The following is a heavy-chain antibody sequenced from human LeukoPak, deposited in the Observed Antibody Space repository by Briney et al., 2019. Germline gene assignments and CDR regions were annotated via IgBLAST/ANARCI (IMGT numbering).Heavy chain of an antibody. CDR3: ARVQRGYSGRTTPQNNWFDP. D-gene: IGHD5-12*01. J-gene: IGHJ5*02. Sequence: SETLSLTCTVSGYSMSSGYYWGWIRQPPGKGLEWIGSIYHSGSTYYNPSLKSRVTISVDTSKNQFSLKLSPVTAADTAVYYCARVQRGYSGRTTPQNNWFDPWGQGTLVTVSS. V-gene: IGHV4-38-2*02. CDR1: GYSMSSGYY. CDR2: IYHSGST.